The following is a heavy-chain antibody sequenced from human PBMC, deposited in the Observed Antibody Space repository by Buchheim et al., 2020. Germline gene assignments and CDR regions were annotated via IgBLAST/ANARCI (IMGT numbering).Heavy chain of an antibody. CDR1: GFSVRTNY. Sequence: EVQLVESGGGLVQPGGSLRLSCAASGFSVRTNYISWVRQAPGKGLEWVANIKQDGSEKYYVDSVKGRFTISRDNAKNSLYLQMNSLRAEDTAVYYCARVPDSSSYSWFDPWGQGTL. V-gene: IGHV3-7*01. CDR3: ARVPDSSSYSWFDP. CDR2: IKQDGSEK. D-gene: IGHD6-6*01. J-gene: IGHJ5*02.